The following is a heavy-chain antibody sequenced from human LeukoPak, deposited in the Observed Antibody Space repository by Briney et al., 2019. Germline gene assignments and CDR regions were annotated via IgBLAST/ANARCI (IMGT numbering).Heavy chain of an antibody. CDR1: GFTFDDYA. J-gene: IGHJ4*02. CDR3: AKAGANYYDSSGYDVDY. CDR2: ISWNSGSI. D-gene: IGHD3-22*01. Sequence: GGSLRLSCAASGFTFDDYAMHWVRQAPGKGLEWVSGISWNSGSIGYADSVKGRFTISRDNAKNSLYLQMNSLRAEDMALYYCAKAGANYYDSSGYDVDYWGQGTLVTVSS. V-gene: IGHV3-9*03.